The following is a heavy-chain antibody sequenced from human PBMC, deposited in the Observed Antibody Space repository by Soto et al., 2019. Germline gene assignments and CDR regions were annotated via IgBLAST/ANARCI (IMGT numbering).Heavy chain of an antibody. CDR3: ARDNSSGFSDAFDI. D-gene: IGHD6-19*01. CDR1: GGSFSGYY. J-gene: IGHJ3*02. V-gene: IGHV4-34*01. CDR2: INHSGST. Sequence: QVQLQQWGAGLLKPSETLSLTCAVYGGSFSGYYWSWIRQPPGKGLEWIGEINHSGSTNYNPSLKSRVTISVDTSKKQFSLNLSSVTAADTAVYYCARDNSSGFSDAFDIWGQGTMVTVSS.